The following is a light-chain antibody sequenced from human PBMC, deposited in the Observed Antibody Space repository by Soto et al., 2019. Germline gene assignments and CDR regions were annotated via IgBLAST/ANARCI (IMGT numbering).Light chain of an antibody. V-gene: IGLV2-14*01. CDR2: EVS. Sequence: QSALTQPXXVSXXXXXXITXXXTGTSSDVGGYNYVSWYQQHPGKAPKLMIYEVSNRPSGVSNRFSGSKSGNTASLTISGLQAEDEADYYCSSYTSSSTRVFGGGTKLTVL. CDR3: SSYTSSSTRV. CDR1: SSDVGGYNY. J-gene: IGLJ3*02.